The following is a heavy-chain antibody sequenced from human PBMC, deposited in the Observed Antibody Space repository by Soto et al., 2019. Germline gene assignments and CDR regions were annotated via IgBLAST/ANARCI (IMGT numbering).Heavy chain of an antibody. CDR2: INPSGGST. J-gene: IGHJ2*01. V-gene: IGHV1-46*01. CDR1: GYTFTSYY. CDR3: ARGVTMVRGVINWYFDL. D-gene: IGHD3-10*01. Sequence: QVQLVQSGAEVKKPGASVKVSCKASGYTFTSYYMHWVRQAPGQGLEWMGIINPSGGSTSYAQKFQGRVTMTSDTSTSTVYMELSSLRSEDTAVYYCARGVTMVRGVINWYFDLWGRGTLVTVSS.